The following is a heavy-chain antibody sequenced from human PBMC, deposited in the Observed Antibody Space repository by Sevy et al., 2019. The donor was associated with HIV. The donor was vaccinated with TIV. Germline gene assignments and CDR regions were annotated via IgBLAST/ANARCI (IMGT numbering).Heavy chain of an antibody. V-gene: IGHV3-15*01. J-gene: IGHJ6*02. D-gene: IGHD4-17*01. CDR2: IKSKTDGGTT. CDR1: GFIFSTVW. CDR3: TTEALDYGDPDYYYYGMDV. Sequence: GGSLRLSCGASGFIFSTVWMSWVRQAPGKGLEWVGRIKSKTDGGTTDYAAPVKCRLTISSDDSKNTLYLQMNSLKTEDTAVYYCTTEALDYGDPDYYYYGMDVWGQGTTVTVSS.